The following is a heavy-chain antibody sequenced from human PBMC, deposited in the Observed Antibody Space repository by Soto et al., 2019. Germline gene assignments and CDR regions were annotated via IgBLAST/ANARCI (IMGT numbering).Heavy chain of an antibody. J-gene: IGHJ6*02. V-gene: IGHV3-13*01. CDR3: ARLPYYDFWSGPQPYYYYGMDV. D-gene: IGHD3-3*01. CDR1: GFTFSSYD. CDR2: IGTAGDT. Sequence: GSLRLSCAASGFTFSSYDMHWVRQATGKGLEWVSAIGTAGDTYYPGSVKGRFTISRENAKNSLYLQMNSLRAEDTAVYYCARLPYYDFWSGPQPYYYYGMDVWGQGTTVTVSS.